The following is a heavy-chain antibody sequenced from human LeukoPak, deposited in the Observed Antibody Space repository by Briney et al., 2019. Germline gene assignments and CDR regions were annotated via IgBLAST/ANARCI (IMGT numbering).Heavy chain of an antibody. CDR2: ISSNRDST. V-gene: IGHV3-64D*06. CDR1: GFTFRTYA. D-gene: IGHD3-10*01. Sequence: GGSLRLSCSASGFTFRTYAMHWVRQAPGKGLEYVSAISSNRDSTYYADSVKGRFTISRDNSRNTVYLQMSSRRADDTAVYYCVKDWFGDFWGQGTLVTVSS. J-gene: IGHJ4*02. CDR3: VKDWFGDF.